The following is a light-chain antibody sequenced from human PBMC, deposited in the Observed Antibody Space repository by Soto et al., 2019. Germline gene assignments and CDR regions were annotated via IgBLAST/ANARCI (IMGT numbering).Light chain of an antibody. V-gene: IGLV1-40*01. J-gene: IGLJ2*01. Sequence: QSVLTQPPSVSGAPGQRVTISCTGSSSNIGAGYDVHWYRQLPGTAPKVLIYGNRNRPSGVPERFSGSKSGTSASLAITGLQAEDEADYYGQSYDSSLSGYVVFGGGTKLTVL. CDR2: GNR. CDR3: QSYDSSLSGYVV. CDR1: SSNIGAGYD.